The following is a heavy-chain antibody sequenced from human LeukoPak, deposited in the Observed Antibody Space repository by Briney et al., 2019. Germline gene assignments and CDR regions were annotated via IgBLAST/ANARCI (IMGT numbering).Heavy chain of an antibody. V-gene: IGHV3-11*05. CDR1: GFTFSSYA. CDR3: ARGGRSDRSGYDSSP. D-gene: IGHD3-22*01. CDR2: ISGSSSYT. J-gene: IGHJ5*02. Sequence: GGSLRLSCAASGFTFSSYAMSWVRQAPGKGLEWVSYISGSSSYTNYAESVKGRFTISRDNAKNSLYLQMNGLRAEDTAVYYCARGGRSDRSGYDSSPWGQGTLVTVSS.